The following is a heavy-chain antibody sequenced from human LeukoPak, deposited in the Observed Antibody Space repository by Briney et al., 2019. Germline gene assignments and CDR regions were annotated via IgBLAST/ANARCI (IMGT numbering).Heavy chain of an antibody. D-gene: IGHD3-3*01. Sequence: GGSLRLSCAASGFSFRSCWMHWVRQAPGKELVWVSRINGDGSTTNYADSVRGRFTISRDNAKNTLYLQTNSLRADDSAVYFCASLVGGYYPPVEAFDVWGQGTMVTVSS. V-gene: IGHV3-74*01. CDR1: GFSFRSCW. CDR2: INGDGSTT. J-gene: IGHJ3*01. CDR3: ASLVGGYYPPVEAFDV.